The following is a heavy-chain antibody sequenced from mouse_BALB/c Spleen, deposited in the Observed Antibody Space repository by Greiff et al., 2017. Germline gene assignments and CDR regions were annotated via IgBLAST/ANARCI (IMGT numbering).Heavy chain of an antibody. CDR2: INPSNGGT. Sequence: VQLQQPGAELVKPGASVKLSCTASGYTFTSYYMYWVKQRPGQGLEWIGGINPSNGGTNFNEKFKSKATLTVDKSSSTAYMQLSSLTSEDSAVYYCTKSLYYGSSPWYFDVWGAGTTVTVSS. CDR1: GYTFTSYY. CDR3: TKSLYYGSSPWYFDV. J-gene: IGHJ1*01. D-gene: IGHD1-1*01. V-gene: IGHV1S81*02.